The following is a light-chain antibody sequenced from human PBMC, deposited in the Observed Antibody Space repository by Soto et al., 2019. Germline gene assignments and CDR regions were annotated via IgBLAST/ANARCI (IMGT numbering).Light chain of an antibody. Sequence: DIQMTQSPSSLSASVGDTVTITCQASQDITNHLNWYQHKPGKAPNLLIYDASHLETGVPSRFTGSGSGTYFTITISSLQSEDIATYYCQKYDGVPQFGPGTRVDF. CDR1: QDITNH. V-gene: IGKV1-33*01. CDR2: DAS. CDR3: QKYDGVPQ. J-gene: IGKJ3*01.